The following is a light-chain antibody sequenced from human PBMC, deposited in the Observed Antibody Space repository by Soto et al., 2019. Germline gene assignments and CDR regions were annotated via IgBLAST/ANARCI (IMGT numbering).Light chain of an antibody. CDR1: QSISSW. CDR2: KAS. Sequence: DIQMTQSPSTLSASVGDRVTITCRASQSISSWLAWYQQKPGKAPKLLIYKASSLESGVPSRFSGSGSGTEFTLTISSLQPDDFATYYCQQFLSFSPTFGQGTKVEIK. J-gene: IGKJ1*01. V-gene: IGKV1-5*03. CDR3: QQFLSFSPT.